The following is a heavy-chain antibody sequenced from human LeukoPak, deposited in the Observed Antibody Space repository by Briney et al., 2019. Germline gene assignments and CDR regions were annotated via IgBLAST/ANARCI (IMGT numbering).Heavy chain of an antibody. J-gene: IGHJ2*01. V-gene: IGHV1-46*01. Sequence: ASVKVSCKASGYTFTSYYMHWVRQAPGQGLEWMGIINPSGGSTSYAQKFQGRVTMTRDMSTSTVYMELSSLRSEGTAVYYCARDDYYDSSGDRFWFFDLWGRGTLVTVSS. CDR3: ARDDYYDSSGDRFWFFDL. CDR2: INPSGGST. D-gene: IGHD3-22*01. CDR1: GYTFTSYY.